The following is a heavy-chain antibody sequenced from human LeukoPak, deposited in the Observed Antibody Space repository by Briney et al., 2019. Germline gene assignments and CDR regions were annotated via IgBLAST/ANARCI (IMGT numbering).Heavy chain of an antibody. CDR2: IYYSGRT. Sequence: SETLSLTCTVSGGTISSSSYYWGWIRQPPGKGLEWIGSIYYSGRTYYNPSLKSRVTISIDTSKNQFSLNLSSVTAADTAVYYCSRVLVGFYYDSSGYYHDGFDIWGQGTMVTVSS. D-gene: IGHD3-22*01. CDR1: GGTISSSSYY. CDR3: SRVLVGFYYDSSGYYHDGFDI. J-gene: IGHJ3*02. V-gene: IGHV4-39*01.